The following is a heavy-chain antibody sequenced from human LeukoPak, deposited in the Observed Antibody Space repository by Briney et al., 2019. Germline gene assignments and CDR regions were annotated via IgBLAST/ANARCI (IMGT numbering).Heavy chain of an antibody. D-gene: IGHD2-15*01. CDR1: GGSISSGIYY. CDR3: ARDPAYCSGGSCHYPYYGMDV. V-gene: IGHV4-61*02. CDR2: IYTSGST. Sequence: SETLSLTCTVSGGSISSGIYYWSWIRQPAGKGLEWIGRIYTSGSTNYNPSLKSRVTISVDTSKNQFSLKLSSVTAADTAVYYCARDPAYCSGGSCHYPYYGMDVWGQGTTVTVSS. J-gene: IGHJ6*02.